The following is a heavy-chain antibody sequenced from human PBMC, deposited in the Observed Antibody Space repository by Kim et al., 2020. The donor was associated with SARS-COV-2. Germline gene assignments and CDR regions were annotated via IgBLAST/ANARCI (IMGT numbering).Heavy chain of an antibody. Sequence: VGSLRLSCSASGFTFSSYAMHWVRQAPGKGLEYVSAISSNGGSTYYADSVKGRFTISRDNSKNTLYLQMSSLRAEDTAVYYCVKDAYIVVVVAALYPIAFDIWGQGTMVTVSS. D-gene: IGHD2-15*01. CDR3: VKDAYIVVVVAALYPIAFDI. CDR1: GFTFSSYA. CDR2: ISSNGGST. V-gene: IGHV3-64D*09. J-gene: IGHJ3*02.